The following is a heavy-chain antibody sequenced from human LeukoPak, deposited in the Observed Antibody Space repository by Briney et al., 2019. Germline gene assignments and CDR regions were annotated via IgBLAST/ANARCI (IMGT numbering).Heavy chain of an antibody. V-gene: IGHV1-69*04. CDR3: ARDPKGYYYDSSGPAGDY. D-gene: IGHD3-22*01. J-gene: IGHJ4*02. Sequence: SVKVSCKASGGTFSSYTISWVRQAPGQGLEWMGRIIPILGIANYAQKFQGRVTITADKSTSTAYMELSSLRSEDTAVYYCARDPKGYYYDSSGPAGDYWGQGSLVTVSS. CDR2: IIPILGIA. CDR1: GGTFSSYT.